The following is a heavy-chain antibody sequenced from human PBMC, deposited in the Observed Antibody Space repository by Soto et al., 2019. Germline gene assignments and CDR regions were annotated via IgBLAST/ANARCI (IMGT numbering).Heavy chain of an antibody. CDR1: GGSTSSYY. V-gene: IGHV4-59*12. CDR2: IYYSGTT. D-gene: IGHD3-16*01. CDR3: ARARKYYDCELDA. J-gene: IGHJ5*02. Sequence: SETLSLTCSLSGGSTSSYYWSWIRQPPGKGLEWIGYIYYSGTTYYNPSLNSRLSISLHTSENQFSLKLSSVTDADTAIYYCARARKYYDCELDAWGQGTLVTVS.